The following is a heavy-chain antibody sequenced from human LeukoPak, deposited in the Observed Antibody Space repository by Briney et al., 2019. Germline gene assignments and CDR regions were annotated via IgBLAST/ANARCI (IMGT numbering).Heavy chain of an antibody. Sequence: PGGSLRLSCVASGFTFSNYGMNWVRQTPGKGLEWVSAISGSGGSTYYADSVKGRFTISRDNSKNTLYLQMNSLRAEDTAVYYCANIEHYPDYWGQGTLVTVSS. CDR2: ISGSGGST. V-gene: IGHV3-23*01. D-gene: IGHD3-3*02. CDR1: GFTFSNYG. CDR3: ANIEHYPDY. J-gene: IGHJ4*02.